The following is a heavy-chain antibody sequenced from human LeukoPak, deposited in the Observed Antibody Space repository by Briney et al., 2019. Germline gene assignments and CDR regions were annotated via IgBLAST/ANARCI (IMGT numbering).Heavy chain of an antibody. Sequence: PSETLSLTCTVSGGSISSYYWSWIRQPPGKGLEWIGYIYYSGSTNYNPSLKSRVTISVDTSKNQFSLKLSSVTAADTAVYYCARPGGTAMAGPAFDIWGQGTMVTVSS. CDR1: GGSISSYY. J-gene: IGHJ3*02. CDR3: ARPGGTAMAGPAFDI. CDR2: IYYSGST. D-gene: IGHD5-18*01. V-gene: IGHV4-59*08.